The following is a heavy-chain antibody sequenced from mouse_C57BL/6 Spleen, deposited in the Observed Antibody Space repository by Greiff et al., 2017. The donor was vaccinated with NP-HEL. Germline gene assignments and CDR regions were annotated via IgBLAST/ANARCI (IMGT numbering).Heavy chain of an antibody. CDR3: AREGSSYEAMDY. D-gene: IGHD1-1*01. CDR1: GFTFSDYY. J-gene: IGHJ4*01. V-gene: IGHV5-16*01. Sequence: EVQRVESEGGLVQPGSSMKLSCTASGFTFSDYYMAWVRQVPEKGLEWVANINYDGSSTYYLDSLKSRFIISRDNAKNILYLQMSSLKSEDTATYYCAREGSSYEAMDYWGQGTSVTVSS. CDR2: INYDGSST.